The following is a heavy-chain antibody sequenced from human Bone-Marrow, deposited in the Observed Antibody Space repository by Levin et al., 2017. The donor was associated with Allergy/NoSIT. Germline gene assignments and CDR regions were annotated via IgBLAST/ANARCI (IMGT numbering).Heavy chain of an antibody. CDR2: INYSGTT. CDR1: GGSIISTTYY. CDR3: ARDMGYARSDY. Sequence: PGGSLRLSCTVSGGSIISTTYYWGWIRQPPGKGLEWIAAINYSGTTYYNPSLQSRVTISLDTSENQFSLKLTAVTAADTAVYYCARDMGYARSDYWGQGTLVTVSS. V-gene: IGHV4-39*07. D-gene: IGHD3-16*01. J-gene: IGHJ4*02.